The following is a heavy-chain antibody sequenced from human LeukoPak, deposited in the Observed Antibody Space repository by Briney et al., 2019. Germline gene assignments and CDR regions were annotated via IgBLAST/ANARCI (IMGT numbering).Heavy chain of an antibody. Sequence: PGGSLRLSCAASGFTVSSNYMSWVRQAPGKGLQWVSSISGSGGTTYYADSVKGRFTISRDNSKNTLYLQMNSLRDEDTAVYYCARDPSSSDYVDYWGQGTLVTVSS. CDR2: ISGSGGTT. V-gene: IGHV3-23*01. D-gene: IGHD6-19*01. J-gene: IGHJ4*02. CDR1: GFTVSSNY. CDR3: ARDPSSSDYVDY.